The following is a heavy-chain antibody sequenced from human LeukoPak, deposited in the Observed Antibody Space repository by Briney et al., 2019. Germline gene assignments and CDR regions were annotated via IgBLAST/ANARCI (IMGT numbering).Heavy chain of an antibody. J-gene: IGHJ4*02. CDR2: TRNKANSYTT. Sequence: GGSLRLSCAASGFTFSDHYMDWVRQAPGKGLEWVARTRNKANSYTTEYAASVKGRFTISRDDSKNSLYLQMNSLKTEDTAVYYCARSFIAADGTMIKYSDYWGQGTLVTVSS. D-gene: IGHD6-13*01. CDR3: ARSFIAADGTMIKYSDY. CDR1: GFTFSDHY. V-gene: IGHV3-72*01.